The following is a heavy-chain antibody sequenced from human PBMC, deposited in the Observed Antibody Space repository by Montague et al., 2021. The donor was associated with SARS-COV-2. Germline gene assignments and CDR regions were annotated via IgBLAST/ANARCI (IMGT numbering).Heavy chain of an antibody. CDR1: GDSVSSTAAA. CDR2: TYYRSEWHT. V-gene: IGHV6-1*01. D-gene: IGHD6-19*01. J-gene: IGHJ4*02. Sequence: CAISGDSVSSTAAAWNWIRQSPSRGLEWLGRTYYRSEWHTDYAVSVEGPLAIDADTSKNQFSLQLHSVTPEDSAVYYCASGWTLFDWGQGTLVTVSS. CDR3: ASGWTLFD.